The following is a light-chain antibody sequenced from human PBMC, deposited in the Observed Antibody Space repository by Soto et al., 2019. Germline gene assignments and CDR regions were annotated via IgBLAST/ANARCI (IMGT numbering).Light chain of an antibody. Sequence: AIRMTQSPSSFSASTGDRVTITCRASQGISSYLAWYQQKPGKAPKLLIYAASTLQSGVPSRFGGRGSVTDFTLTISCLQSEDFATYYCQQYYSYPRTFGQGTKVEIK. J-gene: IGKJ1*01. CDR1: QGISSY. CDR2: AAS. V-gene: IGKV1-8*01. CDR3: QQYYSYPRT.